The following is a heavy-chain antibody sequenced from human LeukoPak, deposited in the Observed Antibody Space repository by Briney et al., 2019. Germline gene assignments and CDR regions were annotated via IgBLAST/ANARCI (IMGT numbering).Heavy chain of an antibody. CDR1: GFALSSHW. Sequence: GGSLRLSCAASGFALSSHWMTWVRQVPGRGPEWVADVNRDGSETYYLDSVKGRFTISKDNAKNSLYLQMNSLRAEDTALYHCAGNNGMDVWGQGTTVIVSS. CDR3: AGNNGMDV. V-gene: IGHV3-7*03. J-gene: IGHJ6*02. CDR2: VNRDGSET.